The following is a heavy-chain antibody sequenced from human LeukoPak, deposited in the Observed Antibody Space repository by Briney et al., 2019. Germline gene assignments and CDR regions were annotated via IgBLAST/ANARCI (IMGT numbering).Heavy chain of an antibody. J-gene: IGHJ3*02. D-gene: IGHD6-6*01. Sequence: ASETLSLTCAVSGGSISSGGYSWSWIRQPPGQGLEWIGYIYHSGSTYYNPSLKSRVTISVDRSKNQFSLKLSSVTAADTAVYYCARAESSSDAFDIWGQGTMVTV. CDR1: GGSISSGGYS. CDR3: ARAESSSDAFDI. V-gene: IGHV4-30-2*01. CDR2: IYHSGST.